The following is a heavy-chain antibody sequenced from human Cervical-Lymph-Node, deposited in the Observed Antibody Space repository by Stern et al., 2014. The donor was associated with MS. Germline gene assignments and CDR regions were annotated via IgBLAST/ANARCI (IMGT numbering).Heavy chain of an antibody. Sequence: QLVQSGGGLVQPGRSLRLSCTASGFTFGDYAMSWVRQAPGKGLEWVGFIRSKAYGGTTEYAASVKGRFTISRDDSKSIAYLQMNSLKTEDTAVYYCTRVFGVYYDTILGYWGQGTLVTVSS. D-gene: IGHD3-22*01. CDR2: IRSKAYGGTT. V-gene: IGHV3-49*04. J-gene: IGHJ4*02. CDR3: TRVFGVYYDTILGY. CDR1: GFTFGDYA.